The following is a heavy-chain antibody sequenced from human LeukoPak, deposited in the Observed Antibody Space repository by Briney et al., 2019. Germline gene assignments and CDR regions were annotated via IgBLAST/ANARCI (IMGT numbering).Heavy chain of an antibody. CDR3: ARGPTYYDSMGYPTYYFDY. Sequence: PSETLSLTCTVSSGSISSYYWSWIRQPPGKGLEWIGYIYDSGSTNYNPSLKSRVTISVDTSKKQFSLKLTSATAADTAVYYCARGPTYYDSMGYPTYYFDYWGQGTLVTVSS. V-gene: IGHV4-59*01. CDR2: IYDSGST. J-gene: IGHJ4*02. D-gene: IGHD3-22*01. CDR1: SGSISSYY.